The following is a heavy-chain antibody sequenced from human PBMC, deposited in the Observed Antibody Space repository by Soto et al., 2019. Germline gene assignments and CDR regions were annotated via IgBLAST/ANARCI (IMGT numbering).Heavy chain of an antibody. CDR1: GGSISSYY. J-gene: IGHJ4*02. D-gene: IGHD3-16*01. CDR2: IYYSGST. V-gene: IGHV4-59*01. CDR3: VDDDPITSFDY. Sequence: SETLSLTCTVSGGSISSYYWSWIRQPPGKGLEWIGYIYYSGSTNYNPSLKSRVTISVDTSKNQFSLKLSSVTAADTAVYYCVDDDPITSFDYWGQGTLVTVSS.